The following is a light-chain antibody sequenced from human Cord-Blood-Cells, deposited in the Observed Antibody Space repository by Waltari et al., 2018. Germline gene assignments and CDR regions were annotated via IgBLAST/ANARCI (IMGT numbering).Light chain of an antibody. CDR1: QSVSSN. V-gene: IGKV3-15*01. CDR2: GAS. Sequence: EIVMTQSPATLSVSPGERATLSCRASQSVSSNLAWYQQKPGQAPSLPIYGASTRATGIPARFSGSVSGTEFTLTISILQSEDFAVYYCQQYNNWPPLTVGGGTKVEIK. J-gene: IGKJ4*01. CDR3: QQYNNWPPLT.